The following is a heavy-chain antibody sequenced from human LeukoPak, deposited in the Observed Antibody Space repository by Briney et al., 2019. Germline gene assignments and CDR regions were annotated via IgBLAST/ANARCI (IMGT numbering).Heavy chain of an antibody. Sequence: GGSLRLSCAASGFTFSSYEMNWVRQDPGKGLEWVSYISSSGSTGYYADSVKGRFTMSRDNAKNSLYLQMNSLRAEDTAIYYCAREQLAAEGSTFDYWGQGTLVTVSS. CDR2: ISSSGSTG. CDR1: GFTFSSYE. CDR3: AREQLAAEGSTFDY. J-gene: IGHJ4*02. V-gene: IGHV3-48*03. D-gene: IGHD6-13*01.